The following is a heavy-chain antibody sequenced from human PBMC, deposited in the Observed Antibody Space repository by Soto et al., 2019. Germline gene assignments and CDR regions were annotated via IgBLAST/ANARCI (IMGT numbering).Heavy chain of an antibody. CDR1: GFTFTRYS. J-gene: IGHJ4*02. V-gene: IGHV3-21*06. CDR3: ARETEDLTSNFDY. CDR2: ISSTTNYV. Sequence: GGSLRLSCAASGFTFTRYSMNWVRQSPGKGLEWVSSISSTTNYVYYGDSMKGRFTISRDNAKNSLYLEMNSLRAEDTAVYYCARETEDLTSNFDYWGQGTLVTVSS.